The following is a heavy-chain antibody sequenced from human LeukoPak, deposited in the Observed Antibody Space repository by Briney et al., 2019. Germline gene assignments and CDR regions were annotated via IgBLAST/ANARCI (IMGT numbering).Heavy chain of an antibody. CDR1: GFSLGSYW. D-gene: IGHD5-24*01. CDR3: VREGPNFFEY. V-gene: IGHV3-7*03. J-gene: IGHJ4*02. Sequence: GGSLRLSCTASGFSLGSYWMSWVRQDPGKGLEWVANINQDASRKYYAGSVTGRFSVSRDNAQNSLHLQMDSLRAEDTAVYYCVREGPNFFEYWGQGTLFTVSS. CDR2: INQDASRK.